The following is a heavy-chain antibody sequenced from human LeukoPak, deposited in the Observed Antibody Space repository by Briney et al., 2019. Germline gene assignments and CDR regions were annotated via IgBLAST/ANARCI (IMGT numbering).Heavy chain of an antibody. D-gene: IGHD3-10*01. CDR1: GGTFSSYA. CDR3: ARDLGGNFDY. Sequence: GASVKVSCKASGGTFSSYAISWVRQAPGQGLEWMGRIIPISGTANYAQKFQGRVTITTDESTSTAYMELSSPRSEDTAVYYCARDLGGNFDYWGQGTLVTVSS. J-gene: IGHJ4*02. V-gene: IGHV1-69*05. CDR2: IIPISGTA.